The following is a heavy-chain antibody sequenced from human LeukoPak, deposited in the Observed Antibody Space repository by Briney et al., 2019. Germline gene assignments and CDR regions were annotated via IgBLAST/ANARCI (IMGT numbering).Heavy chain of an antibody. J-gene: IGHJ4*02. D-gene: IGHD1-1*01. CDR2: ISGSGGST. Sequence: GGSLRLSCAASGFTFSSYGMSWVRQVPGKGLEWVSAISGSGGSTYYADSVKGRFTISRDNSKNTLYLQMNSLRAEDTAVYYCARAPGYGAAYYFDYWGQGTLVTVSS. CDR3: ARAPGYGAAYYFDY. CDR1: GFTFSSYG. V-gene: IGHV3-23*01.